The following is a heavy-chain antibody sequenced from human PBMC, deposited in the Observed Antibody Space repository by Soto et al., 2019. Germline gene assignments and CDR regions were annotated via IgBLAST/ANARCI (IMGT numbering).Heavy chain of an antibody. V-gene: IGHV3-33*01. CDR1: GFTFSSYG. J-gene: IGHJ4*02. CDR3: ARGGGRSGYCSGGSCYLDY. CDR2: IWYDGSNK. D-gene: IGHD2-15*01. Sequence: QVQLVESGGGVVQPGRSLRLSCAASGFTFSSYGMHWVRQAPGKGLEWVAVIWYDGSNKYYADSVKGRFTISRDNSKNTLYLQMNSLRDDDRAVYYCARGGGRSGYCSGGSCYLDYWGQGTLVTVSS.